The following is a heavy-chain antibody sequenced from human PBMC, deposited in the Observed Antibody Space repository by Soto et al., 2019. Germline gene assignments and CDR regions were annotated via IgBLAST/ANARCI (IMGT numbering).Heavy chain of an antibody. Sequence: SETLSLTCAVYGGSFSGYYGSWIRQPPGKGLEWIGEINHSGSTNYNPSLKSRVTISVDTSKNQFSLKLSSVTAADTAVYYCARSHQYYYDSSGYSNNWFDPWGQGTLVTVSS. V-gene: IGHV4-34*01. CDR2: INHSGST. CDR1: GGSFSGYY. J-gene: IGHJ5*02. D-gene: IGHD3-22*01. CDR3: ARSHQYYYDSSGYSNNWFDP.